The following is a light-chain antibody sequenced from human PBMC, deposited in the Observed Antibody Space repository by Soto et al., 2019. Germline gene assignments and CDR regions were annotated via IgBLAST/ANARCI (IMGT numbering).Light chain of an antibody. CDR1: SNDIGGHNY. CDR2: DVS. V-gene: IGLV2-14*03. Sequence: QSALTQPASVSGSPGQSITISCTGTSNDIGGHNYVSWYQHHPGQAPKLMIFDVSNRPSGVSNRFSGSKSGNTASLTISGLQAEDEADYYCSSSSTSPSPIYVFGTGTKVTVL. CDR3: SSSTSPSPIYV. J-gene: IGLJ1*01.